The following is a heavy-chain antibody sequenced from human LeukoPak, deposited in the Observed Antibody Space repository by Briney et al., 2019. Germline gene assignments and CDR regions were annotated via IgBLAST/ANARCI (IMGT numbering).Heavy chain of an antibody. Sequence: GGSLRLSCAASGFTFSSYWMSWVCQAPGKGLEWVANIKQDGSEKYYVDSVKGRFTISRDNAKNSLYLQMNSLRAEDTAVYYCARDSGGYDYPYYFDYWGQGTLVTVSS. CDR3: ARDSGGYDYPYYFDY. J-gene: IGHJ4*02. CDR1: GFTFSSYW. D-gene: IGHD5-12*01. V-gene: IGHV3-7*01. CDR2: IKQDGSEK.